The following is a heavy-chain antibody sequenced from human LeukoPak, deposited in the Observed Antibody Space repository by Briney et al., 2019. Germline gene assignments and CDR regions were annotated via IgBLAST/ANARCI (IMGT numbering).Heavy chain of an antibody. J-gene: IGHJ6*02. CDR3: ARKDSVSRGLYYYYYGMDV. Sequence: ASVKVSCKASGYTFTSYYMHWVRQAPGQGLEWMGIINPSGGSTSYAQKFQGRVTMTRDTSTSTVYMELSSLRSEDTAVYYSARKDSVSRGLYYYYYGMDVWGQGTTVTVSS. V-gene: IGHV1-46*01. CDR1: GYTFTSYY. D-gene: IGHD3-10*01. CDR2: INPSGGST.